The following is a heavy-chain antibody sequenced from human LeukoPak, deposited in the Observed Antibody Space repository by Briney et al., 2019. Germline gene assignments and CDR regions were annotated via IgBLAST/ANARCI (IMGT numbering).Heavy chain of an antibody. CDR1: GFTFSSYS. J-gene: IGHJ4*02. Sequence: SGGSLRLSCTASGFTFSSYSMSWVRQAPGKGLEWVSSISSRGGTTYYADSVKGRFTISRDNSKNTLYLQMNSLRADDTAVYYCAKVDEWERRVDYWGQGTLVTVSS. CDR3: AKVDEWERRVDY. D-gene: IGHD1-26*01. V-gene: IGHV3-23*01. CDR2: ISSRGGTT.